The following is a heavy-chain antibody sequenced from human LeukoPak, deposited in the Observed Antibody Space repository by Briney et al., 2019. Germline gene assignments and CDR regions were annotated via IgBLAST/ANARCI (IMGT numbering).Heavy chain of an antibody. D-gene: IGHD2-15*01. Sequence: SETLSLTCTVSGGSISSSSYYWGWIRQPPGKGLEWIGSIYYSGSTYYNPSLKSRVTISADTSKNQFSLKLSSVTAADTAVYYCARDGGYTGGWNYWGQGTLVTVSS. CDR1: GGSISSSSYY. CDR2: IYYSGST. CDR3: ARDGGYTGGWNY. V-gene: IGHV4-39*07. J-gene: IGHJ4*02.